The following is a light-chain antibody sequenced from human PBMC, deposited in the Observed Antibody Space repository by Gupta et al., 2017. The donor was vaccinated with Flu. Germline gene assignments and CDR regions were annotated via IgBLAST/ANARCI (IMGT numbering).Light chain of an antibody. J-gene: IGLJ3*02. CDR2: EET. V-gene: IGLV3-21*02. CDR1: TRGGNT. Sequence: GQKARITCGGNTRGGNTVHWYQQKPGPAPVVVGDEETARASGIPDRFSGSNAGNTATLPISRVEAGEEADDYCQKWDGSRTHGVFGGGTKLTVL. CDR3: QKWDGSRTHGV.